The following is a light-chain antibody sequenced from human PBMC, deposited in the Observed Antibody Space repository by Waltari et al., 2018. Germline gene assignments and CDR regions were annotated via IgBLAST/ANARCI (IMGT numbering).Light chain of an antibody. Sequence: EIVLTQSPGTLSLSPGERATLSCRASQSVSGSYLAWYQQNPGQAPRLLIYAASSRATGIPDRCSGRGSGTDVTRNISRLEPEDFAVYYCQQYGSSPPGKTVGKGTRLEIK. CDR1: QSVSGSY. CDR2: AAS. J-gene: IGKJ5*01. CDR3: QQYGSSPPGKT. V-gene: IGKV3-20*01.